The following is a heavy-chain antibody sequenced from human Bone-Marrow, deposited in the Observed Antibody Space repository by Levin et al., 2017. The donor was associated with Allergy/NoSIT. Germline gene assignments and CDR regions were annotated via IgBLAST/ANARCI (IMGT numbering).Heavy chain of an antibody. V-gene: IGHV3-21*01. CDR3: ASGVTKNQREDPFDV. D-gene: IGHD2-2*01. Sequence: GGSLRLSCAASGFTFSSYNMNWVRQAPGKGLEWVSSINGNSDYIYYADSVKGRFTISRDNAKNSLFLQMNSLRVEDTAVYYCASGVTKNQREDPFDVWGQGTMVTVSS. CDR2: INGNSDYI. J-gene: IGHJ3*01. CDR1: GFTFSSYN.